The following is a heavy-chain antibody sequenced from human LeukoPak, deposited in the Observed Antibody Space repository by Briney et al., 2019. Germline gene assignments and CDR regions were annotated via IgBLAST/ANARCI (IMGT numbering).Heavy chain of an antibody. J-gene: IGHJ4*02. V-gene: IGHV4-59*01. CDR1: GGSISSYY. Sequence: SETLSLTCTVSGGSISSYYWSWIRQPPGKGLEWIGYIYYSGSTNYNPSLKSRVTISVDTSKNQFSLKLSSVTAADTAVYYCARGPDYDSSGYYPFDWRGQGTLVTVSS. CDR2: IYYSGST. D-gene: IGHD3-22*01. CDR3: ARGPDYDSSGYYPFDW.